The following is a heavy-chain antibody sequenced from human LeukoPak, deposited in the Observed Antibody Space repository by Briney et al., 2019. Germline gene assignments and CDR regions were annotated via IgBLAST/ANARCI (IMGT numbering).Heavy chain of an antibody. J-gene: IGHJ4*02. CDR2: IYSGGST. Sequence: GGSLRLSCAASEFSVGSNYMTWVRQAPGKGLEWVSLIYSGGSTYYADSVKGRFTISRDNSKNTLYLQMNSLRVEDTAVYYCASKKGRFGELSFFDYWGQGTLVTVSS. CDR3: ASKKGRFGELSFFDY. V-gene: IGHV3-66*01. CDR1: EFSVGSNY. D-gene: IGHD3-10*01.